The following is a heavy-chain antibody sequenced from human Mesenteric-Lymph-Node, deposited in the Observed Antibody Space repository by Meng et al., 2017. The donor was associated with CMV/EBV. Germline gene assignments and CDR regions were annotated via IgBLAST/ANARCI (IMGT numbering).Heavy chain of an antibody. J-gene: IGHJ4*02. Sequence: GGSLRLSCAASGFTVRSSYMHWVRQAPGKGLEWVSAIVRSGDSTYYADSVKGRFTISRDNSKNTLYLQMISLRAEDTAVYYCAKQRGLRYYFDYWGQGTLVTVSS. CDR3: AKQRGLRYYFDY. CDR2: IVRSGDST. V-gene: IGHV3-23*01. D-gene: IGHD5-24*01. CDR1: GFTVRSSY.